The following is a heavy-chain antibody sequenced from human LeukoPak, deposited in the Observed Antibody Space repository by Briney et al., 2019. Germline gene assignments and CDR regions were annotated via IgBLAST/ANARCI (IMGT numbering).Heavy chain of an antibody. V-gene: IGHV3-53*01. D-gene: IGHD6-19*01. J-gene: IGHJ4*02. CDR2: IYGGGST. Sequence: GGSLRLSCAATGLSVSSNFMSWVRQAPGKGLEWVSVIYGGGSTYYADSVKGRFTISRDTPRNTLYLQMNSLRVEDTAVYYCASWPVGWYGEDSWGQGTLVTVSS. CDR1: GLSVSSNF. CDR3: ASWPVGWYGEDS.